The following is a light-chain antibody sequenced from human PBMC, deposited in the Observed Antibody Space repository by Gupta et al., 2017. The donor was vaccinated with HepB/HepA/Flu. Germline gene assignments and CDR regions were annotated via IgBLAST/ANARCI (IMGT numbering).Light chain of an antibody. CDR3: QQYNNWPPLT. V-gene: IGKV3-15*01. CDR1: QSVGGN. J-gene: IGKJ4*01. Sequence: EIVMTQSPPTLSVSPGETATLSCRASQSVGGNLAWYQQTPGQAPRLLIYGASTRATGIPARFNGSGSGTEFTLTITSLQSEDFTVYFCQQYNNWPPLTFGGGTKVEI. CDR2: GAS.